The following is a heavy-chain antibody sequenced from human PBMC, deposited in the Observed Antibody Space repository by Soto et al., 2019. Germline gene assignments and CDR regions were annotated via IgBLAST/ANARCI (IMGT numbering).Heavy chain of an antibody. CDR3: ARVSWLAAMVNFDY. D-gene: IGHD5-18*01. Sequence: ETLSLTCTVSSGSISSTIYSWDWIRQPPGKGLEWIGSIFYSGSTYYNPSLKSRVTISVDTSKNQFSLKLSSVTAADTAVYYCARVSWLAAMVNFDYWGQGTLVTISS. V-gene: IGHV4-39*01. CDR1: SGSISSTIYS. CDR2: IFYSGST. J-gene: IGHJ4*02.